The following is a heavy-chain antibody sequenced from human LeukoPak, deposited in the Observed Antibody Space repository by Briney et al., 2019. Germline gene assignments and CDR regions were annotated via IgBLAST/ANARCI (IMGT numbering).Heavy chain of an antibody. CDR3: ARDGGYTYGRPDY. D-gene: IGHD5-18*01. J-gene: IGHJ4*02. CDR2: ISKSSTYI. Sequence: GGSLRLSCVASGFTFRSYTMNWVRQAPGKGLEWVSAISKSSTYIHYADSVKGRFTISRDNTKNSLYLQMNTLRVEDTAVYYCARDGGYTYGRPDYWGRGTLVIVSS. V-gene: IGHV3-21*04. CDR1: GFTFRSYT.